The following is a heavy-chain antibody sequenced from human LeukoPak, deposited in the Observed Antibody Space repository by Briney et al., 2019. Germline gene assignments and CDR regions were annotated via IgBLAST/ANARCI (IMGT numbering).Heavy chain of an antibody. CDR1: GFTFSIYA. V-gene: IGHV3-23*01. CDR3: AREEMVYSFDY. Sequence: GGSLRLSCAASGFTFSIYAMSWVRQAPGKGLGWVSAIGGRTDTTYYADSVKGRFTISRDNSKNTLFLQMNSLRAEDTAVYYCAREEMVYSFDYWGQGTLVTVSS. D-gene: IGHD2-8*01. CDR2: IGGRTDTT. J-gene: IGHJ4*02.